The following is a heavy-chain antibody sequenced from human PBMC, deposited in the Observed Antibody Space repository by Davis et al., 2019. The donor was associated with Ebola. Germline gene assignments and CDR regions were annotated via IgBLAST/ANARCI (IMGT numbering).Heavy chain of an antibody. J-gene: IGHJ5*02. CDR1: GGTFSSYA. CDR2: IIPILGIA. CDR3: ARDGQQWLVKGWFDP. V-gene: IGHV1-69*04. D-gene: IGHD6-19*01. Sequence: AASVKVSCKASGGTFSSYAISWVRQAPGQGLEWMGRIIPILGIANYAQRFQGRVTMTRDTSTSTVYMELSSLRSEDTAVYYCARDGQQWLVKGWFDPWGQGTLVTVSS.